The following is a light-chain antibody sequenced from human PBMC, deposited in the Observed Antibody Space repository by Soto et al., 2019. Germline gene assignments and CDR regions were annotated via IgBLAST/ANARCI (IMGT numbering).Light chain of an antibody. CDR3: QQSYTTPRT. CDR2: AAS. Sequence: DLQMTQSPSSLSASIRDSVTITCRASQTIIGYLNWYQQKPGKAPRLLINAASNLQSGVPSRFRGSGSETDFTLTITSLQPEDFATYYCQQSYTTPRTFGQGTKVDIK. CDR1: QTIIGY. V-gene: IGKV1-39*01. J-gene: IGKJ1*01.